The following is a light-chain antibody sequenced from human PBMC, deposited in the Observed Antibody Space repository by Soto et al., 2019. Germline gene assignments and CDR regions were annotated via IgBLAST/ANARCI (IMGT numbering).Light chain of an antibody. V-gene: IGKV1-5*03. CDR3: QQSRT. CDR2: KAS. Sequence: DIQMTQSPSTLAVSVGDTVTITCRASQSISSWLAWYQQKPGKAPKLLIQKASSLESGVPSRFSGSRSGTEFTLTITSLQPDDFATYCCQQSRTFGQGTKVEIK. CDR1: QSISSW. J-gene: IGKJ1*01.